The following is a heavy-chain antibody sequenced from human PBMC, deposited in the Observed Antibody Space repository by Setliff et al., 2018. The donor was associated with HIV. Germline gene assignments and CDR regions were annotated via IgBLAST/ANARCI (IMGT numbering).Heavy chain of an antibody. CDR2: IIPISGTV. J-gene: IGHJ5*02. CDR3: ARDFGGYCSSMSCPGLFDP. CDR1: GGTFGNYG. V-gene: IGHV1-69*05. Sequence: ASVKVSCKASGGTFGNYGMSWVRQAPGQGLEWMGGIIPISGTVNYAQKFWGRVTITTHESTSTAYMELSSLRSEDTAVYYCARDFGGYCSSMSCPGLFDPWGQGTLVTVSS. D-gene: IGHD2-2*01.